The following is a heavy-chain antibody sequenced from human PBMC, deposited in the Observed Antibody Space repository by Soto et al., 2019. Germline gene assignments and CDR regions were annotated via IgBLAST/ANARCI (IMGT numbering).Heavy chain of an antibody. CDR3: ARGGSGKQWLVLYY. V-gene: IGHV4-30-2*01. J-gene: IGHJ4*02. Sequence: QVQLQESGSGLVKPSQTLSLTCTVSGDSIRSGGYSWSWIRQPPGKGLEWIGYIYQSGNTYYNPSLKSRVTISVDRSKNKFSLKLSSVNAADTAVYYCARGGSGKQWLVLYYWGQGTLFTVSP. CDR1: GDSIRSGGYS. D-gene: IGHD6-19*01. CDR2: IYQSGNT.